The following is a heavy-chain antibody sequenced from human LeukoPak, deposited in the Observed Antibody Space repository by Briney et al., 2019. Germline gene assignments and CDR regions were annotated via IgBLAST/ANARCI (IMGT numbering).Heavy chain of an antibody. V-gene: IGHV4-4*07. D-gene: IGHD2-15*01. J-gene: IGHJ4*02. CDR1: GGSINYSF. CDR3: ARAPSGFGGTCPFGD. Sequence: SETLSLTCNVSGGSINYSFWSWIRQPAGKGLEWLGRIYSSGRINHNPSLKSRVTLSVDTSKNQFSLKLTSVTAADTAVYYCARAPSGFGGTCPFGDWGQGTLVTVSS. CDR2: IYSSGRI.